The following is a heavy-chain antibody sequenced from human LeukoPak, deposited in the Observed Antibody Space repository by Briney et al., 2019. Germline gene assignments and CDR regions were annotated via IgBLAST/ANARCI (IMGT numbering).Heavy chain of an antibody. J-gene: IGHJ4*02. CDR2: ISYDGSNK. CDR3: ARDLFPYSSGWLYY. D-gene: IGHD6-19*01. V-gene: IGHV3-30-3*01. Sequence: PGGSLRLSCAASGFTFSSYAMSWVRQAPGKGLEWVAVISYDGSNKYYADSVKGRFTISRDNSKNTLYLQMNSLRAEDTAVYYCARDLFPYSSGWLYYWGQGTLVTVSS. CDR1: GFTFSSYA.